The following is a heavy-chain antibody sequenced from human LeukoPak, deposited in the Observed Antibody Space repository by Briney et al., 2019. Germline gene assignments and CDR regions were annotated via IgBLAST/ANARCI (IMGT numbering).Heavy chain of an antibody. J-gene: IGHJ5*02. D-gene: IGHD1-26*01. CDR1: VFTFCDDW. CDR3: VRPMISVMCLGADL. Sequence: GGSLTLSCAVSVFTFCDDWMHWGCHAPGKGVVWVSCISYDGTSTNYAHSVKGRFPISTANAWNPLYLHMNSLRVEDTAQYCCVRPMISVMCLGADLWGQGSLVTVSS. CDR2: ISYDGTST. V-gene: IGHV3-74*01.